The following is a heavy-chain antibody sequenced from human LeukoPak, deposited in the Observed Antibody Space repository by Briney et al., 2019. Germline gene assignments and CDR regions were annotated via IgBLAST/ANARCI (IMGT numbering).Heavy chain of an antibody. V-gene: IGHV3-23*01. CDR1: GFTFSNYA. J-gene: IGHJ4*02. D-gene: IGHD4-17*01. CDR2: IIGTGTKT. Sequence: PGGSLRLSCAASGFTFSNYAMIWVRQAPGKGLEWVSVIIGTGTKTHYADSVKGRFTISRDNPKNTLYLQMNSLRAEDTAIYYCAKRGIYGDPSDYWGQGTLVTVSS. CDR3: AKRGIYGDPSDY.